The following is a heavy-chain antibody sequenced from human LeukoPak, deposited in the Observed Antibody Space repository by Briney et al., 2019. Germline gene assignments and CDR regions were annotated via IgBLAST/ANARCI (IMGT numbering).Heavy chain of an antibody. V-gene: IGHV1-18*01. CDR1: GYTFTSYG. CDR2: ISAYNGNT. CDR3: ARDRGYYYDSSGYGDY. J-gene: IGHJ4*02. Sequence: ASVRVSCKASGYTFTSYGISWVRQAPGQGLEWMGWISAYNGNTNYAQKLQGRVTMTTDTSTGTAYMELRSLRSDDTAVYYCARDRGYYYDSSGYGDYWGQGTLVTVSS. D-gene: IGHD3-22*01.